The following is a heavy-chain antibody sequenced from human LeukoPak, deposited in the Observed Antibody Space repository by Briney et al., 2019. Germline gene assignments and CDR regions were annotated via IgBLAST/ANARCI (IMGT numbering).Heavy chain of an antibody. V-gene: IGHV3-23*01. J-gene: IGHJ2*01. CDR2: ISSSGHST. Sequence: GGSLRLSCEASGFSFHIYAMTWVRQAPGKGLEWVSSISSSGHSTYYADSVKGRFAVSRDNSKLFLYLELTSLRTDDTAMHYCAKDIPALGYLDPWGRGTLVTVSS. CDR1: GFSFHIYA. D-gene: IGHD3-3*02. CDR3: AKDIPALGYLDP.